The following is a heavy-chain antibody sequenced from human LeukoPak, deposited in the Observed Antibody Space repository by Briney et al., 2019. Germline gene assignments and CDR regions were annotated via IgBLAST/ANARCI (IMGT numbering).Heavy chain of an antibody. J-gene: IGHJ5*02. Sequence: SVKISCKAFGATLNMGHAFIWARQAPGQGLQWMGRTIPFLGAVTYAQNFQGRVSFTADKTTSTLYMQLNSLRPDDTAIYYCSPCGHAYDWFGPWGQGTLVTVSS. CDR2: TIPFLGAV. D-gene: IGHD5-12*01. CDR1: GATLNMGHA. CDR3: SPCGHAYDWFGP. V-gene: IGHV1-69*04.